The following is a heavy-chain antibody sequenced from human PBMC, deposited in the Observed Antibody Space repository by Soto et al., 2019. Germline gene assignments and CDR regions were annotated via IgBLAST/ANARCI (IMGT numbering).Heavy chain of an antibody. CDR3: ANSKYSAYDFAY. Sequence: PGGSLRLSCAPSGFSWVRQAPGKGLEWVSTISGSGGSTYYADSVKGRFTISRDSSKNTLFLQMNSLRAEDTAVYYCANSKYSAYDFAYWGQGSLVTVSS. V-gene: IGHV3-23*01. CDR2: ISGSGGST. CDR1: GF. J-gene: IGHJ4*02. D-gene: IGHD5-12*01.